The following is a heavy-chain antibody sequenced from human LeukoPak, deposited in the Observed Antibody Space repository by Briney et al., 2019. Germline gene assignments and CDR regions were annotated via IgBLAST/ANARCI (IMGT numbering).Heavy chain of an antibody. D-gene: IGHD3-3*01. CDR3: AKDRSAIFGVGPLDY. CDR2: ISGSGGST. Sequence: GGSLRLSCAASGFTFSSYAMSWVRRAPGKGLEWVSAISGSGGSTYYADSVKGRFTISRDNSKNTLYLQMNSLRAEDTAVYYCAKDRSAIFGVGPLDYWGQGTLVTVSS. J-gene: IGHJ4*02. V-gene: IGHV3-23*01. CDR1: GFTFSSYA.